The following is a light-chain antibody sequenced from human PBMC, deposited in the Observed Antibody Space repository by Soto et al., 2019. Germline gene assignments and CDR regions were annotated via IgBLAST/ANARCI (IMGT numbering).Light chain of an antibody. CDR2: GAS. V-gene: IGKV3-15*01. Sequence: EIVMTQSPATLSVSPGERATLSCRASQSVSSDLAWYQQKPGQVPKLLIYGASTRATGIPARFSGSGSGTEFTLTISSLQSEDCAVYYCQQYNNWPITFGQGTRLEIK. CDR3: QQYNNWPIT. J-gene: IGKJ5*01. CDR1: QSVSSD.